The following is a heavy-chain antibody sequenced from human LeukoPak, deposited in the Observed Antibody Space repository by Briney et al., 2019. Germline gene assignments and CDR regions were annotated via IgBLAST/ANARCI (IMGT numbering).Heavy chain of an antibody. V-gene: IGHV3-53*01. CDR1: GFTFSSNY. CDR3: ARDQGYSYGFDY. Sequence: AGGSLRLSCAASGFTFSSNYMSWVRQAPGKGLEWVSVIYSGGSTYYADSVKGRFTISRDNSKNTLYLQMNSLRAEDTAVYYCARDQGYSYGFDYWGQGTLVTVSS. J-gene: IGHJ4*02. D-gene: IGHD5-18*01. CDR2: IYSGGST.